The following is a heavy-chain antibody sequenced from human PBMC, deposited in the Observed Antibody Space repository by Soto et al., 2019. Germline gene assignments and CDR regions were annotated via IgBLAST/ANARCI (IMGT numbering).Heavy chain of an antibody. CDR2: ISAYNGNT. V-gene: IGHV1-18*01. J-gene: IGHJ4*02. Sequence: QVQLVQSGAEVKKPGASVKVSCKASGYTFTSYGISWVRQAPGQGLEWMGWISAYNGNTNYAQKLQGRVTMTTDTTTSTADMELKCLTSDATAGYYCARSDGYISVWGQGTMVTVSS. D-gene: IGHD5-12*01. CDR3: ARSDGYISV. CDR1: GYTFTSYG.